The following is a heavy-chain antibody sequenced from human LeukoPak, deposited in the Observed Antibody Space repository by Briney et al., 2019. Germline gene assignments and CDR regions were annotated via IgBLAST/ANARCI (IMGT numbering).Heavy chain of an antibody. D-gene: IGHD6-19*01. CDR2: INNDGSGT. V-gene: IGHV3-74*01. CDR1: GFTLSSYW. CDR3: ARDFGARGWFDY. J-gene: IGHJ4*02. Sequence: PGGSLRLSCAASGFTLSSYWMQWVRQAPGKGLVWASRINNDGSGTAYADSVKGRFTISRDNAKNSLYLQMNSLRAEDTAVYYCARDFGARGWFDYWGQGTLVTVSS.